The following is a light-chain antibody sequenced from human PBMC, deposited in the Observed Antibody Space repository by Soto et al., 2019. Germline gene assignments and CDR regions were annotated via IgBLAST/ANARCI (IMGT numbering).Light chain of an antibody. CDR1: QKVNNK. V-gene: IGKV3-15*01. CDR2: GAS. CDR3: HQYDNWPGT. Sequence: EIRLNPSTATLSVSTGARAILSCRASQKVNNKLAWYQQKPGQAPRLLIYGASTGASGIPPRFSGSGSGIQFTLTISSLQSEDFAVYYCHQYDNWPGTFGQGTKVDIK. J-gene: IGKJ1*01.